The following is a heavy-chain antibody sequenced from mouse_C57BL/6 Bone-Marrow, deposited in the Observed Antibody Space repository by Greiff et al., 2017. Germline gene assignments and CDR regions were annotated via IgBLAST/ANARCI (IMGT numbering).Heavy chain of an antibody. CDR1: GYPFSRYR. CDR2: INPSSGYT. CDR3: ARPWFAY. J-gene: IGHJ3*01. V-gene: IGHV1-7*01. Sequence: QVQLQQSGAELAKPGASVKLSFKASGYPFSRYRMHWVKQRPGQGLEWIGCINPSSGYTKYNQKFKDKATLTADKSSSTAYMQLSSLTYEDSAVYYCARPWFAYWGQGTLVTVSA.